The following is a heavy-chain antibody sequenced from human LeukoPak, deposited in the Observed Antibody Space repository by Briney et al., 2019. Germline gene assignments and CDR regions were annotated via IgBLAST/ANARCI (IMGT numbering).Heavy chain of an antibody. CDR1: GGSISSYY. J-gene: IGHJ4*02. V-gene: IGHV4-59*01. CDR3: ARDIAVAGNYFDY. CDR2: IYYSGST. Sequence: PSETLSLTCTVSGGSISSYYWSWIRQPPGKGLEWIGYIYYSGSTNYNPSLKSRVTISVDTSKNQFSLKLSSVTAADTAVYYCARDIAVAGNYFDYWGQGTLVTVS. D-gene: IGHD6-19*01.